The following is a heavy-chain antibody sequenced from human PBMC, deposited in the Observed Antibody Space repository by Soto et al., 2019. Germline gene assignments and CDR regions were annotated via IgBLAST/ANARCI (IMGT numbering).Heavy chain of an antibody. J-gene: IGHJ5*02. V-gene: IGHV1-8*01. Sequence: ASVKVSCKASGYTFTTYDINWVRQAPGQGLEWMGWMNPNRTNTGYAEKFQGRVTMTRDTSIGTAYMELSSLRYDDTAVYYCVRGGFLSHDHVIIAPATLGFDPWGQGTLVTVSS. CDR3: VRGGFLSHDHVIIAPATLGFDP. D-gene: IGHD2-2*01. CDR2: MNPNRTNT. CDR1: GYTFTTYD.